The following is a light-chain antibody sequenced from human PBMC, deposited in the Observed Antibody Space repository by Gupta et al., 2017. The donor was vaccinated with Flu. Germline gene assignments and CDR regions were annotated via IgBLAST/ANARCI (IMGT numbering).Light chain of an antibody. Sequence: DIVMTQSPDSLAVSLGERATINCKSSQSVLYSSNNKNYLAWYQQKPGQPPKLLIYWASTRESGVPDRLSGSGSGTDFTLTISSMQAEDVEGYDGQQYRTFGQGTKVEIK. CDR3: QQYRT. CDR1: QSVLYSSNNKNY. J-gene: IGKJ1*01. CDR2: WAS. V-gene: IGKV4-1*01.